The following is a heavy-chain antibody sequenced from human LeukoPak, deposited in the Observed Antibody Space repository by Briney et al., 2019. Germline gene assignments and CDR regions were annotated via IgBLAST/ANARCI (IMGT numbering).Heavy chain of an antibody. CDR3: ARGPRNSDWYSIDY. V-gene: IGHV4-4*07. J-gene: IGHJ4*02. Sequence: PSGTLSLTCRVSGGSMDTYFWSWIRQPAGKGLEWIGRIYTSGSTDYNPSLKSRVTMSVDTSKNQFSLKLNSVTAADTAVYYCARGPRNSDWYSIDYWGQGTLATVSS. CDR1: GGSMDTYF. CDR2: IYTSGST. D-gene: IGHD6-19*01.